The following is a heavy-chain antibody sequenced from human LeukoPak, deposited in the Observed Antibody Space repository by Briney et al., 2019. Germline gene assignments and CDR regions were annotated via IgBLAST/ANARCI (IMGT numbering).Heavy chain of an antibody. J-gene: IGHJ4*02. D-gene: IGHD3-22*01. V-gene: IGHV4-30-2*01. Sequence: PSETLSLTCAVSGGSISSGGYSWSWIRQPPGKGLEWIGYIYHSGSTYYNPSLKSRVTISVDRSKNQFSLKLSSVTAADTAVYYCARGGSSGPVDYWGQGTLVTASS. CDR1: GGSISSGGYS. CDR3: ARGGSSGPVDY. CDR2: IYHSGST.